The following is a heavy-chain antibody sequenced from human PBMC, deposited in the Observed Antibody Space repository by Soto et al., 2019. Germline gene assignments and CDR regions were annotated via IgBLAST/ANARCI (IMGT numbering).Heavy chain of an antibody. J-gene: IGHJ4*02. D-gene: IGHD3-10*01. CDR3: ARENVASGSYYGTFFDY. Sequence: GSLRLSCAASGFTFSSYGMHWVRQAPGKGLEWVAVIWYDGSNKYYADSVKGRFTISRDNSKNTLYLQMNSLRAEDTAVYYCARENVASGSYYGTFFDYWGQGTLVTVSS. CDR2: IWYDGSNK. V-gene: IGHV3-33*01. CDR1: GFTFSSYG.